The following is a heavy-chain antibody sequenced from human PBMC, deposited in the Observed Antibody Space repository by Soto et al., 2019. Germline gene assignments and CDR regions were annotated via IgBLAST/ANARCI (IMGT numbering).Heavy chain of an antibody. CDR3: AKGIVATIISRWFDP. Sequence: GGSLRLSCAASGFTFDDYAMHWVRQAPGKGLEWVSGISWNSGSIGYADSVKGRFTISRDNAKNSLYLQMNSLRAEDTALYYCAKGIVATIISRWFDPWGQGTLVTVSS. CDR2: ISWNSGSI. D-gene: IGHD5-12*01. V-gene: IGHV3-9*01. CDR1: GFTFDDYA. J-gene: IGHJ5*02.